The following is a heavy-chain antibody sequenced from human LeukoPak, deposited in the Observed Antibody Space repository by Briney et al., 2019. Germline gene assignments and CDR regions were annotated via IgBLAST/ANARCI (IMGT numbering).Heavy chain of an antibody. J-gene: IGHJ5*02. Sequence: YPSETLSLTCTVSGGSISSSSYYWGWIRQPPGKGLEWIGSIYYSGSTYYNPSLKSRVTISVDTSKNQFSLKLSSVTAADTAVYYCASADCSGGSCYRFDPWGQGTLVTVSS. V-gene: IGHV4-39*07. CDR2: IYYSGST. CDR3: ASADCSGGSCYRFDP. D-gene: IGHD2-15*01. CDR1: GGSISSSSYY.